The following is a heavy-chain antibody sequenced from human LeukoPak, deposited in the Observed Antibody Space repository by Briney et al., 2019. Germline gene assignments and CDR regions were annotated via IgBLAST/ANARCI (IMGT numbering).Heavy chain of an antibody. CDR2: ISYDGSNK. J-gene: IGHJ4*02. V-gene: IGHV3-30*18. CDR1: GFTFSSYG. CDR3: AKVGANKGLYGDYFDY. Sequence: GGSLRLSCAASGFTFSSYGMHWVRQAPGKGLEWVAVISYDGSNKYYADSVKGRFTISRDNSKNTLYLQMNSLRAEDTAVYYCAKVGANKGLYGDYFDYWGQGTLVTVSS. D-gene: IGHD4-17*01.